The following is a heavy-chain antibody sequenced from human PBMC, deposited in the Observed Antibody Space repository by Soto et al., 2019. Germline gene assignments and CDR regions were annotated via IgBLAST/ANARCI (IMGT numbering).Heavy chain of an antibody. V-gene: IGHV4-34*01. D-gene: IGHD2-15*01. CDR2: INHSGST. CDR1: GGSFSGYY. CDR3: ARGDIVVVVAKINYYYGMDV. Sequence: SETLSLTCAVYGGSFSGYYWSWIRQPPGKGLEWIGEINHSGSTNYNPSLKSRVTISVDTSKNQFSLKLSSVTAADTAVYYCARGDIVVVVAKINYYYGMDVWGQGTTVTVSS. J-gene: IGHJ6*02.